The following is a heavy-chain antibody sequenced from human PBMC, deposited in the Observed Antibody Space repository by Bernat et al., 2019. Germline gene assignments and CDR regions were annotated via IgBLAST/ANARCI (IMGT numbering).Heavy chain of an antibody. CDR1: GFTFSSYW. V-gene: IGHV3-74*02. J-gene: IGHJ3*01. CDR3: AKCNWNDERGAFDV. D-gene: IGHD1-20*01. CDR2: INGDESIT. Sequence: EVQLLESGGGLVQPGGSLRLSCAASGFIASGFTFSSYWMHWVRQVPGKGLVWVSRINGDESITNYADSVKGRFTISRDNAKNILYLQMNSLRAEDTAVYYCAKCNWNDERGAFDVWGQGTMVTVSS.